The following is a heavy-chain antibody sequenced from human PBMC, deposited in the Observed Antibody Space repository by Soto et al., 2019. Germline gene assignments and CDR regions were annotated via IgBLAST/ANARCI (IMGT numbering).Heavy chain of an antibody. V-gene: IGHV1-3*01. J-gene: IGHJ4*02. CDR1: GYTFTSYA. CDR2: INAGNGNT. Sequence: GASVKVSCKASGYTFTSYAMHWVRQAPGQRLEWMGWINAGNGNTKYSRKFQGRVTITRDTSASTAYMELSSLRSEDTAVYYCASSYDSSGYYYFDYWGQGTLVTVSS. D-gene: IGHD3-22*01. CDR3: ASSYDSSGYYYFDY.